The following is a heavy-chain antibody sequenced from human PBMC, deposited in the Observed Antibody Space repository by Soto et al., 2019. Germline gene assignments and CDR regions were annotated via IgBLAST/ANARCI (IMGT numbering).Heavy chain of an antibody. CDR3: ARGIRDTAMVIYRTSARNHDALDI. Sequence: PSETLSLTCAVYGGSFSGYYWSWIRQPPGKGLEWIGEINHSGSTNYNPSLKSRVTISVDTSKNQFSLKLSSVTAADTAVYYCARGIRDTAMVIYRTSARNHDALDIWGQGTMVTVSS. CDR1: GGSFSGYY. V-gene: IGHV4-34*01. D-gene: IGHD5-18*01. CDR2: INHSGST. J-gene: IGHJ3*02.